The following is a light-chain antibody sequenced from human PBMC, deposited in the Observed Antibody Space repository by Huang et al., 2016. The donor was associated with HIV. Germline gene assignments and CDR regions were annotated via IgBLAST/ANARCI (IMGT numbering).Light chain of an antibody. CDR3: QQSDSTPYT. CDR1: QSVSSS. CDR2: AAS. J-gene: IGKJ2*01. Sequence: DIQMTQSPSSLSASVGDRGTIPCRSSQSVSSSLNWYQQRPGKAPKLLIYAASSLQSGVPSRFSGSGSGTDFSLTINSLQPEDFATYYCQQSDSTPYTFGQGTKLEIK. V-gene: IGKV1-39*01.